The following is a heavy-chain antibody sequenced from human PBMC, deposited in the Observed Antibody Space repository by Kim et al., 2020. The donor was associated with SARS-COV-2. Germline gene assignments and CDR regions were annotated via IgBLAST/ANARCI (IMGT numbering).Heavy chain of an antibody. CDR1: GGSVSSGSYY. Sequence: SETLSLTCTVSGGSVSSGSYYWSWIRQPPGKGLEWIGYIYYSGSTNYNPSLKSRVTISVDTSKNQFSLKLSSVTAADTAVYYCARDGVATTIYYYYYGMDVWGQGTTVTVSS. D-gene: IGHD5-12*01. CDR2: IYYSGST. J-gene: IGHJ6*02. CDR3: ARDGVATTIYYYYYGMDV. V-gene: IGHV4-61*01.